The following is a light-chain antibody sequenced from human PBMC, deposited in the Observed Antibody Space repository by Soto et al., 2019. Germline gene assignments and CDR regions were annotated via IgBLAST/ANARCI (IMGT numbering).Light chain of an antibody. CDR2: RNN. Sequence: QSVLTQPPSASGTPGQRVTISCSGSSTNIGIYYVSWYQQLPGTDPKLLIYRNNQRPSGVAARFSGSKSGTSASLAISGRRSEDEADYYCGAWDDGRRGVVFGGGTKLTVL. CDR3: GAWDDGRRGVV. CDR1: STNIGIYY. J-gene: IGLJ2*01. V-gene: IGLV1-47*01.